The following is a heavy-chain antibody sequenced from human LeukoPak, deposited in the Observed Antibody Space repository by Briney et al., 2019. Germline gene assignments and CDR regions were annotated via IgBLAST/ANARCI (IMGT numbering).Heavy chain of an antibody. CDR3: ARGGRYCSSSSCHLGDY. D-gene: IGHD2-2*01. V-gene: IGHV3-33*01. CDR2: IWYDGSNE. Sequence: PGGSLRLSCAASGFTFSNYGMHWVRQAPGKGLEGVAVIWYDGSNEYYADSVKGRFTISRDNSKNTLYLQMNSLRAEDTAVYYCARGGRYCSSSSCHLGDYWGQGTLVTVSS. J-gene: IGHJ4*02. CDR1: GFTFSNYG.